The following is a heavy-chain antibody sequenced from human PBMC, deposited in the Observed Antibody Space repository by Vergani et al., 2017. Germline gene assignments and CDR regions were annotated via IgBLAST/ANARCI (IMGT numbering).Heavy chain of an antibody. CDR3: ARHTTYTDS. Sequence: EVELVQSGPEMRKPGESLKISCKGSEYSFGNYWIGWVRQMPGKGLEWMGIISPADSDTRYSPSFQGQVTISADKSIITAFLQWDSLKASDTALYYCARHTTYTDSWGQGTLVTVSS. CDR1: EYSFGNYW. CDR2: ISPADSDT. D-gene: IGHD1-1*01. V-gene: IGHV5-51*01. J-gene: IGHJ4*02.